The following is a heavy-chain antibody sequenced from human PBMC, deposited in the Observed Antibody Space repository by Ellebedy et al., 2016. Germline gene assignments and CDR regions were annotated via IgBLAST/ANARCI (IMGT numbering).Heavy chain of an antibody. Sequence: GGSLRLXXAASGFTFSDYYMSWIRQAPGKGLEWVSYISSSSSYTNYADSVKGRFTISRDNAKNSLYLQMNSLRAEDTAVYYCAKDSVAGTPEWFDPWGQGTLVTVSS. D-gene: IGHD6-19*01. J-gene: IGHJ5*02. V-gene: IGHV3-11*05. CDR1: GFTFSDYY. CDR3: AKDSVAGTPEWFDP. CDR2: ISSSSSYT.